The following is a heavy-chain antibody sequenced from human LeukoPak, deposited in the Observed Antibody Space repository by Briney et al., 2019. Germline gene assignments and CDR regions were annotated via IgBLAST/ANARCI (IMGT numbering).Heavy chain of an antibody. CDR3: AKDRWTEVDAFDI. CDR1: GFTFSSYE. CDR2: ISGSGGST. Sequence: GGSLRLSCAASGFTFSSYEMSWVRQAPGKGLEWVSAISGSGGSTYYADSVKGRFTISRDNSKNTLYLQMNSPRAEDTAVYYCAKDRWTEVDAFDIWGQGTMVTVSS. D-gene: IGHD1-1*01. J-gene: IGHJ3*02. V-gene: IGHV3-23*01.